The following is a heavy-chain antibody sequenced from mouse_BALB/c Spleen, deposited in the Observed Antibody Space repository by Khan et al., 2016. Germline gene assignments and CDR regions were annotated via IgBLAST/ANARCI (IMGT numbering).Heavy chain of an antibody. Sequence: EVQLQESGGGLVQPGGSLKLSCAASGFDFSRYWMSWVRQAPGKGLEWIGEINPDSSTINYTPSLKDKFIISRDNDKNTLYLQMSKVRSEDTALYYCARLYYYGSSDYWGQGTTLTVSS. V-gene: IGHV4-1*02. D-gene: IGHD1-1*01. CDR3: ARLYYYGSSDY. J-gene: IGHJ2*01. CDR1: GFDFSRYW. CDR2: INPDSSTI.